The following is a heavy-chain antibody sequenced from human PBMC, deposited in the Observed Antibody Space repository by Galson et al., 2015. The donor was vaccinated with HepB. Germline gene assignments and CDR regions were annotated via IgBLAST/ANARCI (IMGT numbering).Heavy chain of an antibody. D-gene: IGHD3-10*01. CDR1: GGSISSYY. Sequence: ETLSLTCTVSGGSISSYYWSWIRQPPGKGLEWIAYIYYSGSTNYNPSLKSRVTMSVDTSKNQFSLKLSSVTAADTAVYYCARLLVRAVPPRYYYYGVDVWGQGTTVTVSS. CDR2: IYYSGST. V-gene: IGHV4-59*01. CDR3: ARLLVRAVPPRYYYYGVDV. J-gene: IGHJ6*02.